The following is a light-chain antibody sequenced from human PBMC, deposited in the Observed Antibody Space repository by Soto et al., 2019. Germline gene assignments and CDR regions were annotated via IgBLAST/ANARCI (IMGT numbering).Light chain of an antibody. CDR3: QQYNNWPPDRT. CDR1: QSVGSN. Sequence: EIVMTQSPATLSVSPGDRAALSCRASQSVGSNVAWYQQKPGQATRLLIYGASTRATGIPARFSGSGSGTEFTLTISSLQSEDFAIYFCQQYNNWPPDRTFGQGTKVEIK. CDR2: GAS. V-gene: IGKV3-15*01. J-gene: IGKJ1*01.